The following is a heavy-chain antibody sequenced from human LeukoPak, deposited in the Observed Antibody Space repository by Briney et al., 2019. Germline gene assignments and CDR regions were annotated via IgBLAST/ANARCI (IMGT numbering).Heavy chain of an antibody. CDR3: ARVGDGDTAMAPESGWFDP. Sequence: SETLSLTCTVSGGSISSYYWSWIRQPPGKGLEWIGYIYYSGSTNYNPSLKSRVTISVDTSKNQFSLKLSSVTAADTAVYYCARVGDGDTAMAPESGWFDPWGQGTLVTVSS. J-gene: IGHJ5*02. D-gene: IGHD5-18*01. CDR1: GGSISSYY. CDR2: IYYSGST. V-gene: IGHV4-59*01.